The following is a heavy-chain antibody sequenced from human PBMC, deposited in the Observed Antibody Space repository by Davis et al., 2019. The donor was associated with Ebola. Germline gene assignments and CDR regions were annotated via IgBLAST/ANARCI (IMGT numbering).Heavy chain of an antibody. CDR3: AKVEGYSGYPKYYGMDV. CDR2: ISSSSSYI. Sequence: PGGSLRLSCAASGFTFSSYSMNWVRQAPGKGLEWVSSISSSSSYIYYADSVKGRFTISRDNAKNSLYLQMNSLRAEDTAVYYCAKVEGYSGYPKYYGMDVWGQGTTVTVSS. CDR1: GFTFSSYS. J-gene: IGHJ6*02. D-gene: IGHD5-12*01. V-gene: IGHV3-21*04.